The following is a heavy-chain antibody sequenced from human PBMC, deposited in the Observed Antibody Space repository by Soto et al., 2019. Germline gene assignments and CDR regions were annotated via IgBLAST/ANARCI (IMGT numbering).Heavy chain of an antibody. V-gene: IGHV1-3*01. CDR1: GYTFTSYA. D-gene: IGHD1-26*01. Sequence: QVPLVQSGAEVKKPGASVKVSCKASGYTFTSYAMHWVRQAPGQRLEWMGWINAGNGNTKYSQKFQGRVTITRDTSASTAYMELSSLRSEDTAVYYFARTDSGSRSTADYWGQGTLDMVSS. J-gene: IGHJ4*02. CDR3: ARTDSGSRSTADY. CDR2: INAGNGNT.